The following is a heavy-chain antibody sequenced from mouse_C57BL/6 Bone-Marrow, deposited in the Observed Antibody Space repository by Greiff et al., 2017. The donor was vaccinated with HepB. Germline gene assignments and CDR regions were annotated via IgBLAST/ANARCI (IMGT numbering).Heavy chain of an antibody. CDR2: INPNNGGT. D-gene: IGHD3-2*02. V-gene: IGHV1-18*01. CDR1: GYTFTDYN. J-gene: IGHJ2*01. Sequence: VQLQQSGPELVKPGASVKIPCKASGYTFTDYNMDWVKQSHGKSLEWIGDINPNNGGTIYNQKFKGKATLTVDKSSSTAYMELRSLTSEDTAVYYCARQLRLPYYFDYWGQGTTLTVSS. CDR3: ARQLRLPYYFDY.